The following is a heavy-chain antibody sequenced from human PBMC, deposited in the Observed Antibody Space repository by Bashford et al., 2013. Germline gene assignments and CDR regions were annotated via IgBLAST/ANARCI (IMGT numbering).Heavy chain of an antibody. J-gene: IGHJ4*02. Sequence: ASVKVSCKASGYTFTSYGISWVRQAPGQGLEWMGWISAYNGNTNYAQKLQGRVTMTTDTSTSTAYMELRSLRSDDTAVYYCARDRETDTAMVTNDYWGQGTLVTVSS. CDR3: ARDRETDTAMVTNDY. V-gene: IGHV1-18*04. D-gene: IGHD5-18*01. CDR1: GYTFTSYG. CDR2: ISAYNGNT.